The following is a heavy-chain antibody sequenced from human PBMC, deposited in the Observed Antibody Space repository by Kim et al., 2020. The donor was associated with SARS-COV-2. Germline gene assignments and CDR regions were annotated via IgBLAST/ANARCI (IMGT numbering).Heavy chain of an antibody. Sequence: YSRTVQAKVTITADKSTSTAYMGLSSLRSEDTAVYYCAREDGNSDWYFDLWGRGTLVTVSS. D-gene: IGHD4-17*01. CDR3: AREDGNSDWYFDL. J-gene: IGHJ2*01. V-gene: IGHV1-69*04.